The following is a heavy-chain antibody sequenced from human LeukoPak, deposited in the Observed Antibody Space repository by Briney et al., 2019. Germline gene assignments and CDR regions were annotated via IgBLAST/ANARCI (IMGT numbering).Heavy chain of an antibody. CDR1: GGSISSSSYY. D-gene: IGHD3-10*01. V-gene: IGHV4-39*01. J-gene: IGHJ3*02. CDR3: AGRASLNYYGSGSYYISSAFDI. CDR2: IYYSGST. Sequence: SETLSLTCTVSGGSISSSSYYWGWIRQPPGKGLEWIGSIYYSGSTYYNPSLKSRVTISVDTSKNQFSLKLSSVTAADTAVYYCAGRASLNYYGSGSYYISSAFDIWGQGTMVTVSS.